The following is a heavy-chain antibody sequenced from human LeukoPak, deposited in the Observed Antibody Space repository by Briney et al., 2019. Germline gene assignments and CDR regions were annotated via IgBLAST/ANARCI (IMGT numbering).Heavy chain of an antibody. CDR3: ARGTYIWGSYRHFDF. J-gene: IGHJ4*02. V-gene: IGHV4-4*02. D-gene: IGHD3-16*02. Sequence: PTGTLSLTCAVSGGSVNNSGWWTWVRQPPGKGLEWIGEMSHTANTNHNPSLKSRVTIAVDKSKNQFSLKPNSVTAADTAVYDCARGTYIWGSYRHFDFWGQGMLVTVSS. CDR1: GGSVNNSGW. CDR2: MSHTANT.